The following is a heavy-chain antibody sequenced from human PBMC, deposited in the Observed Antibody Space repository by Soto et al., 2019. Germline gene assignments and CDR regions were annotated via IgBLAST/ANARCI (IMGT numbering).Heavy chain of an antibody. D-gene: IGHD2-2*01. CDR3: ARVRLYCSSTSCSPQDFDY. V-gene: IGHV1-69*13. CDR2: IIPIFGTA. J-gene: IGHJ4*02. CDR1: GGTFSSYA. Sequence: SVKVSCKASGGTFSSYAISWVRQAPGQGLEWMGGIIPIFGTANYAQKFQGRVTITADESTSTAYMELSSLRSEDTAVYYCARVRLYCSSTSCSPQDFDYWGQGTLVTVSS.